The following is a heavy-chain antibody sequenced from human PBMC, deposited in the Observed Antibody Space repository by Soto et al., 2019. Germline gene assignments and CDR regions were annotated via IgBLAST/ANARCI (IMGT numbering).Heavy chain of an antibody. CDR1: CGSINSYY. V-gene: IGHV4-34*01. J-gene: IGHJ4*02. Sequence: XXTLSLTCTVSCGSINSYYWSWIRQPPGKGLEGIGEXNQSGXTHYTQYLKSXXTISVDTXXHQFYLKLSSVTAADTAVYYCAIAAAGTRPFDYWGQGTLVTVSS. CDR3: AIAAAGTRPFDY. D-gene: IGHD6-13*01. CDR2: XNQSGXT.